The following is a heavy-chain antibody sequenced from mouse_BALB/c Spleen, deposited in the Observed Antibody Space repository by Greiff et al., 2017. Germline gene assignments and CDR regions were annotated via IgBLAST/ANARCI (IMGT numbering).Heavy chain of an antibody. V-gene: IGHV5-17*02. D-gene: IGHD2-3*01. CDR3: ARYDGNGAMDY. CDR2: ISSGSSTI. Sequence: DVQLVESGGGLVQPGGSRKLSCAASGFTFSSFGMHWVRQAPEKGLEWVAYISSGSSTIYYADTVKGRFTISRDNPKNTLFLQMTSLRSEDTAMYYCARYDGNGAMDYWGQGTSVTVSS. J-gene: IGHJ4*01. CDR1: GFTFSSFG.